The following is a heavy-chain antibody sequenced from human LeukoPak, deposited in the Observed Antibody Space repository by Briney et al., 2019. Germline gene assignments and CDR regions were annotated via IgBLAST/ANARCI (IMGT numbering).Heavy chain of an antibody. D-gene: IGHD6-13*01. Sequence: GGSLRLSCAASGFAFSDYWMHWVRQAPGKGLVWFSQINTDGSDTNYADSVRGRFTISRDNAKSTLFLQMNTLRAEDTAFYYCARGGYRSSWYNYWGQGTLVTVSS. CDR3: ARGGYRSSWYNY. V-gene: IGHV3-74*01. CDR1: GFAFSDYW. J-gene: IGHJ4*02. CDR2: INTDGSDT.